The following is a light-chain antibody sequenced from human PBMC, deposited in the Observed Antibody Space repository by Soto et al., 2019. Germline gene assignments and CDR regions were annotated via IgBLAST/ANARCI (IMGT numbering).Light chain of an antibody. CDR2: DAS. Sequence: DIQMTKSPSPLSASVGDRVTITCRASQSISSWLAWYQQKPGKAPKLLIYDASSLESGVPARFSGSGSGTEFDHTTSSLHPDDFAPSYCQQYNSYSPLTCGGGTEVEI. CDR1: QSISSW. CDR3: QQYNSYSPLT. V-gene: IGKV1-5*01. J-gene: IGKJ4*01.